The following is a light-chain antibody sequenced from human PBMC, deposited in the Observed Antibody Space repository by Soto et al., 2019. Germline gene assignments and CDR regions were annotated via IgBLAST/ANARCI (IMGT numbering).Light chain of an antibody. Sequence: IQWTQSPSSLSVSLGDRFTITCMASQGISSYLAWYQQKPGKAPKLLIYAASTLQGGVPSRFSGSESGTDFTITISSLQPEDFATYYCQPLNSYPITVGQGTRLEIK. J-gene: IGKJ5*01. CDR3: QPLNSYPIT. V-gene: IGKV1-9*01. CDR2: AAS. CDR1: QGISSY.